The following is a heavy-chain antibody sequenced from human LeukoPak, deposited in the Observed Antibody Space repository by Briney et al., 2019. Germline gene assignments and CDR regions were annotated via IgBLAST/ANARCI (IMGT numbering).Heavy chain of an antibody. CDR2: INPNSGGT. V-gene: IGHV1-2*02. J-gene: IGHJ4*02. CDR1: GYTFTGYY. D-gene: IGHD3-10*01. CDR3: ARDPPEEYYYGSGSYFSFDY. Sequence: ASVKVSCKASGYTFTGYYMHWVRQAPGQGLEWMGWINPNSGGTNYAQKFQGRVTMTRDTSISTAYMELSRLRSDDTAVYYCARDPPEEYYYGSGSYFSFDYWGQGTLVTVSS.